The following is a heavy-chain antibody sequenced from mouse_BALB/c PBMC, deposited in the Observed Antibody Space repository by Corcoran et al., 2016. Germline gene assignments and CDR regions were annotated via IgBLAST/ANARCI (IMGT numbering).Heavy chain of an antibody. V-gene: IGHV9-4*02. CDR3: ARQRVYDYDGFAY. CDR2: INTHSGVP. CDR1: GYTFTTAG. Sequence: QIQLVQSGPELKEPGETVRISCKASGYTFTTAGMQWVQKMPGKGLKWIGWINTHSGVPKYAEDFKGRFAFSLETSASTAYLQISNLKNEDTATYFCARQRVYDYDGFAYWGQGTLVTVSA. D-gene: IGHD2-4*01. J-gene: IGHJ3*01.